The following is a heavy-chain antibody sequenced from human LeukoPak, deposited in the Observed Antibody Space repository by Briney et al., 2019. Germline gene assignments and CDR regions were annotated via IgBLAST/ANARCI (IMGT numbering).Heavy chain of an antibody. Sequence: PSETLSLTCAVYGGSFSHYYWSWIRQPPGKGLEWIGDIYHTGSTTYNPSLKSRVTTSVDTSKKQFSLRLSSVTAADTAVYYCARVGYPTQRRVLSAVTIPTAGAFDVWGQGTLVTVSS. CDR3: ARVGYPTQRRVLSAVTIPTAGAFDV. J-gene: IGHJ3*01. CDR1: GGSFSHYY. D-gene: IGHD4-17*01. V-gene: IGHV4-34*01. CDR2: IYHTGST.